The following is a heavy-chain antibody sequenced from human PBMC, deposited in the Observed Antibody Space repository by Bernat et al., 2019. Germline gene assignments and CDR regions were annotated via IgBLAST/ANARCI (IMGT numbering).Heavy chain of an antibody. Sequence: EVQLVESGGGLVQPGGSLRLSCAASGFTFISNWLSWVRRVPGKGRDGLANIKQAGSGKYYVDSVKGRFTISRDNPKNSLYLQMNSLGAEDTAVYYCARGIAARFLHLGIKNWFDPWGQGTLVTVSS. V-gene: IGHV3-7*01. CDR1: GFTFISNW. CDR3: ARGIAARFLHLGIKNWFDP. CDR2: IKQAGSGK. J-gene: IGHJ5*02. D-gene: IGHD6-6*01.